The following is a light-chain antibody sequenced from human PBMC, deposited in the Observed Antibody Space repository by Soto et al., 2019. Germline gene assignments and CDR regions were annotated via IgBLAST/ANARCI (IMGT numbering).Light chain of an antibody. V-gene: IGLV1-40*01. CDR2: VSS. CDR1: SSNLGAGYD. CDR3: QSYDKSLSGVV. J-gene: IGLJ2*01. Sequence: QSVLTQPPSVSGAPGQRVTISCTESSSNLGAGYDVHWYQQVPGTAPKFLIYVSSNRPSGVPDRFSGSRSGTSAFLAISGLQAEDEADYYCQSYDKSLSGVVFGGGTKLTVL.